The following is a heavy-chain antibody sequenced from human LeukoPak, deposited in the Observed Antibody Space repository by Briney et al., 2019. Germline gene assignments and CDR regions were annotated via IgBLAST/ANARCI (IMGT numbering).Heavy chain of an antibody. CDR2: ISSSSTI. CDR3: ARDSPSSSHDPAFDY. J-gene: IGHJ4*02. D-gene: IGHD6-13*01. V-gene: IGHV3-48*01. CDR1: GFTFSSYS. Sequence: GGSLRLSCAASGFTFSSYSMNWVRQAPGKGLEWVSYISSSSTIYYADSVKGRFTISRDNAKNSLYLQMNSLRAEDTAVYYCARDSPSSSHDPAFDYWGQGTLVTVSS.